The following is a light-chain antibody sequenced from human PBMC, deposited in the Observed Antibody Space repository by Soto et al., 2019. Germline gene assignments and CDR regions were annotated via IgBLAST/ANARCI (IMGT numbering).Light chain of an antibody. V-gene: IGKV3-20*01. CDR3: QQYDSSPPT. J-gene: IGKJ1*01. CDR1: QSVSSN. CDR2: GAT. Sequence: EIVITQSPSTVSVSPGERVTLSCRASQSVSSNLAWYQHKPGQAPRLLIYGATSRATGIPDRFSGSGSGTDFSLTIDRLESEDFAVYYCQQYDSSPPTFGHGTKVDIK.